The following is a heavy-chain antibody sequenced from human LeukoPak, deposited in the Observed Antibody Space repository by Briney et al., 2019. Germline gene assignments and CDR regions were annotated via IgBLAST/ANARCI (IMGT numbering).Heavy chain of an antibody. Sequence: PSETLSLTCTVSGGSISTYQWSWIRQPPGTGLEWIGYISDSGSTNYNPSLKSRVTISVDTSKNQFSLKLSSVTAADTAVYYCARAVSSNYYGMDVWGQGTTVTVSS. V-gene: IGHV4-59*01. CDR2: ISDSGST. D-gene: IGHD6-13*01. CDR3: ARAVSSNYYGMDV. J-gene: IGHJ6*02. CDR1: GGSISTYQ.